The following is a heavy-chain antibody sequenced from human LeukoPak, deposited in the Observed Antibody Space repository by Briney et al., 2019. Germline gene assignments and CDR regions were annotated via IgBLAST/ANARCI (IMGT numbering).Heavy chain of an antibody. J-gene: IGHJ1*01. V-gene: IGHV4-59*01. CDR2: IYYSGIT. CDR3: AREDYCGGGSCYSGYFQH. CDR1: GGSISSYY. Sequence: SETLSLTCTVSGGSISSYYWSWIRQPPGKGLEWIGYIYYSGITDYNPSLRSRVTISVDTSKNQFSLKLSSVTAADTAVYYCAREDYCGGGSCYSGYFQHWGQGTLVTVSS. D-gene: IGHD2-15*01.